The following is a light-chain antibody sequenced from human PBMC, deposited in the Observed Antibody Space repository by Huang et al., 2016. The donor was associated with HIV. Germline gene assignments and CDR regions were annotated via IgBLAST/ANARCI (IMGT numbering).Light chain of an antibody. CDR1: QSSSSW. Sequence: DIQMTQSPSTLSASVGDRVTITCRASQSSSSWLAWYQQKPGKAPKLRNYKASNLESGGPSRLSGSGSGTEFTLTISSLQPDDFATYYGQQYNSYPLTCGGGTKVQIK. V-gene: IGKV1-5*03. CDR3: QQYNSYPLT. CDR2: KAS. J-gene: IGKJ4*01.